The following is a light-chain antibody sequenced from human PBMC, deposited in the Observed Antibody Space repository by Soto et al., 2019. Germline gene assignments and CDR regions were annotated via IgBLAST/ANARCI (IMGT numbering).Light chain of an antibody. CDR1: QSVSNNY. J-gene: IGKJ1*01. CDR2: GAS. V-gene: IGKV3-20*01. Sequence: EIVLTQSPGTLALSPGERATLSCRASQSVSNNYLAWYQQKPGKAPRLLIYGASNRATGIPDRLSGGGSGTDFTLTIRRLEPEDFAVYYCQQYGSSGTFGQGTKVDIK. CDR3: QQYGSSGT.